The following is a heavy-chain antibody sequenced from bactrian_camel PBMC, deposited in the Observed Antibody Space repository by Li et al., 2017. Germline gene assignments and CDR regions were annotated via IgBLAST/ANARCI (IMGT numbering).Heavy chain of an antibody. D-gene: IGHD6*01. CDR3: AKDTYGGNSYYDFGY. CDR1: GFTFSSYA. J-gene: IGHJ6*01. Sequence: VQLVESGGGLVQPGGSLRLSCAASGFTFSSYAMSWVRQAPGKGLEWVSSINSGGGSTYYADSVKGRFTISRDNAKNTLYLQLNSLKTEDTAMYYCAKDTYGGNSYYDFGYWGQGTQVTVS. CDR2: INSGGGST. V-gene: IGHV3S31*01.